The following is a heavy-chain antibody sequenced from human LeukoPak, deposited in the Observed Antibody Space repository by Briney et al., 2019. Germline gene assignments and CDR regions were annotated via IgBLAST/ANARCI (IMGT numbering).Heavy chain of an antibody. D-gene: IGHD2-21*01. V-gene: IGHV4-39*07. CDR1: GGSISSSSYY. Sequence: SETLSLTCTVSGGSISSSSYYWGWIRQPPGKGLEWIGSIYYSGSTYYNPSLKSRVTISVDTSKNQFSLKLSSVTAADTAVYYCARVVYSYYYYYMDVWGKGTTVTISS. J-gene: IGHJ6*03. CDR3: ARVVYSYYYYYMDV. CDR2: IYYSGST.